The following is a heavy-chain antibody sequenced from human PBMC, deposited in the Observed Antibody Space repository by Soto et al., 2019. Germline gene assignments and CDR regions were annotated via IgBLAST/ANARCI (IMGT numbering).Heavy chain of an antibody. CDR1: GGSLSSGDYY. V-gene: IGHV4-30-4*01. Sequence: SETLSLTCTVSGGSLSSGDYYWSWIRQPPGKGLDWIGYIYYSGGTYYNPSLKSRVTISVDTSKNQFSLKLSSVTAADTAVYYCARGGYYDSSGYYQKYNWFDPWGQGTLVTVSS. CDR3: ARGGYYDSSGYYQKYNWFDP. J-gene: IGHJ5*02. CDR2: IYYSGGT. D-gene: IGHD3-22*01.